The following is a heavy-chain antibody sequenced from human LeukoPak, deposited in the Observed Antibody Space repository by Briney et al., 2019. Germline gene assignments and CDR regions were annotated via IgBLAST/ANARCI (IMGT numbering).Heavy chain of an antibody. Sequence: GGSLRLSCAASGFTFSSYAMSWVRQAPGKGPEWVSAISGSGGSTYYADSVKGRFTISRDNSKNTLYLQMNSLRAEDTAVYYCAKEGGYCTNGVCYHFDYWGQGTLVTVSS. CDR3: AKEGGYCTNGVCYHFDY. D-gene: IGHD2-8*01. CDR1: GFTFSSYA. V-gene: IGHV3-23*01. CDR2: ISGSGGST. J-gene: IGHJ4*02.